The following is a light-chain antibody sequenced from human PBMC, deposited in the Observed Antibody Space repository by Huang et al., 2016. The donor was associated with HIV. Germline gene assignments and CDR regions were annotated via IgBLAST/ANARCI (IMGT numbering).Light chain of an antibody. CDR3: QHRSNWPPSYT. CDR2: DTS. Sequence: DIVLTQSPATLSLSLGERATLSCRASQSVTSVLAWYQQKPGQAPRLLIYDTSQRAPGIPARFRGSGSGTDVTLTISSLEPEDFAVYYCQHRSNWPPSYTFGQGTKLEIK. V-gene: IGKV3-11*01. J-gene: IGKJ2*01. CDR1: QSVTSV.